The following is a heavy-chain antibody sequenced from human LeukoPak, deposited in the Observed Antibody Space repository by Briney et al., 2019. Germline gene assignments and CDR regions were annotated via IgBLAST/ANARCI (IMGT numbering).Heavy chain of an antibody. Sequence: SETLSLTCAVYGGSFSGYYWSWIRQPPGKGLEWIGEINHSGSTNYNPSLKSRVTISLDASKSQFSLKVRYVTAADTAVYYCARGLNDSWTGENYWGQGTLVTVSS. CDR3: ARGLNDSWTGENY. CDR1: GGSFSGYY. D-gene: IGHD3-3*01. V-gene: IGHV4-34*01. J-gene: IGHJ4*02. CDR2: INHSGST.